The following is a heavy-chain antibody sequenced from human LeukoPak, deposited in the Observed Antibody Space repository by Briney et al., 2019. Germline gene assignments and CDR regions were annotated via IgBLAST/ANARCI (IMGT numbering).Heavy chain of an antibody. CDR1: GGSISSSSYY. J-gene: IGHJ4*02. CDR2: IYYSGST. D-gene: IGHD1-26*01. Sequence: SETLSLTCTVSGGSISSSSYYWGWIRQPPGKGLEWIGYIYYSGSTNYNPSLKSRVTISVDTSKNQFSLKLSSVTAADTAVYYCARDGRSGSYFFDYWGQGTLVTVSS. CDR3: ARDGRSGSYFFDY. V-gene: IGHV4-61*01.